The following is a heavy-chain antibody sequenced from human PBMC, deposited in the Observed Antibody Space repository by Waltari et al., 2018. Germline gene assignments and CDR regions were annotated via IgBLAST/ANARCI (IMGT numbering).Heavy chain of an antibody. CDR1: GFTFSNYW. CDR3: ARGFGYLES. D-gene: IGHD5-18*01. V-gene: IGHV3-74*01. J-gene: IGHJ5*02. Sequence: EVQLVESGGGLVQPGGTLRLSCAASGFTFSNYWMHWVRQAPGKGPVWVSRINVEGRSEVFADFVKGRFTISRDNAKNTVYLEMNSLTVEDTALYYCARGFGYLESWGQGALVTVST. CDR2: INVEGRSE.